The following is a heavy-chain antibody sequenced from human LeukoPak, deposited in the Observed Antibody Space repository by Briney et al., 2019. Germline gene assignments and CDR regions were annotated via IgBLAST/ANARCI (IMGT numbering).Heavy chain of an antibody. Sequence: GESLRLSCAVSGFTFNIYAMSWVRQAPGKGLEWVSRVSASGGGTFYAGSVEGRFIISRDNSKNTLSLQMSSLRAEDTAIYYCAKDKYHDSSGTFDYWGQGTLVTVSS. CDR2: VSASGGGT. CDR1: GFTFNIYA. J-gene: IGHJ4*02. V-gene: IGHV3-23*01. CDR3: AKDKYHDSSGTFDY. D-gene: IGHD3-22*01.